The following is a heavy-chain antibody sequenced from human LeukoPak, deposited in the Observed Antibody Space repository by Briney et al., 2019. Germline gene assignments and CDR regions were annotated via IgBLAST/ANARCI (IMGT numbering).Heavy chain of an antibody. CDR1: GFTFDDYG. CDR2: INWNGGST. J-gene: IGHJ4*02. D-gene: IGHD6-13*01. Sequence: GSLRLSCAASGFTFDDYGMSWVRQAPGKGLEWVSGINWNGGSTGYADSVKGRFTISRDNAKNSLYPQMNSLRAEDTALYYCARGTLKAAATDFDYWGQGTLVTVSS. V-gene: IGHV3-20*04. CDR3: ARGTLKAAATDFDY.